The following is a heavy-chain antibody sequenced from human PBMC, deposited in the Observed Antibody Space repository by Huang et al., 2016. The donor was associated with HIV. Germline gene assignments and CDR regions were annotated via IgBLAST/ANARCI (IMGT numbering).Heavy chain of an antibody. J-gene: IGHJ5*02. CDR1: GFAFSSYG. CDR2: IGSVNSYK. V-gene: IGHV3-21*02. Sequence: EVELVESGGGLVKPGGSLRLSCAASGFAFSSYGRNWVRQAPGKGREWVAFIGSVNSYKYYADSVKGRFTISRDNAKSSIYLQLDSLRAEDTAVYYCAYQQWLVGGLNHWGQGTLVVVSS. CDR3: AYQQWLVGGLNH. D-gene: IGHD6-19*01.